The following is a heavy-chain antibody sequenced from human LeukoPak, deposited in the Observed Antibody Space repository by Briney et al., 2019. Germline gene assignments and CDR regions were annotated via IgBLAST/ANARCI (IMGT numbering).Heavy chain of an antibody. CDR3: ARGLPHCGSTSCYLWWMAFDI. CDR1: GGSFSGYY. Sequence: SETLSLTCAVYGGSFSGYYWSWIRQPPGKGLEWIGEINHSGSTNYNPSLKSRVTISVDTSKNQFSLKLSSVTAADTAVYYCARGLPHCGSTSCYLWWMAFDIWGQGTMVTVSS. D-gene: IGHD2-2*01. CDR2: INHSGST. J-gene: IGHJ3*02. V-gene: IGHV4-34*01.